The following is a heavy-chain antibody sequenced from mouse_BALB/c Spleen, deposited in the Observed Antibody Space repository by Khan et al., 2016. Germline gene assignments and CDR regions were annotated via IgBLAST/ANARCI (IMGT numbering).Heavy chain of an antibody. V-gene: IGHV9-1*02. CDR2: IKTYTGEP. J-gene: IGHJ4*01. CDR1: GYAFTNYG. Sequence: QIQLVQSGPELKKPGETVKISCKVSGYAFTNYGMNWVKQAPGKGLKWMGWIKTYTGEPTYADDFKGRFAFSLEASAPTAYLQINNLKNEDMATXFCARRRLLDLYDAMDYGGQGTSDTVSS. CDR3: ARRRLLDLYDAMDY. D-gene: IGHD3-1*01.